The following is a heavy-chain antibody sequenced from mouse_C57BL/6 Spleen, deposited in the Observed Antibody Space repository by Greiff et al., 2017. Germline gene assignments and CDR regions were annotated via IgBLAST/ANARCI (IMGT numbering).Heavy chain of an antibody. CDR3: ARKDGDDDWYFDV. V-gene: IGHV2-2*01. Sequence: VQLQQSGPGLVQPSQSLSITCTVSGFSLTSYGVHWVRQSPGKGLEWLGVIWSGGSTDYNAAFISRLSISKDNSKSQVFFKMNSLQADDTAIYYCARKDGDDDWYFDVWGTGTTVTVSS. CDR1: GFSLTSYG. CDR2: IWSGGST. D-gene: IGHD2-2*01. J-gene: IGHJ1*03.